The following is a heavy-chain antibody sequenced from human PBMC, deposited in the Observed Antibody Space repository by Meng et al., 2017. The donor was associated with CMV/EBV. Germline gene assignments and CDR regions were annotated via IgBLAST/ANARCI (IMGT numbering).Heavy chain of an antibody. D-gene: IGHD2-2*01. Sequence: GESLKISCAASGFTFSSYAMHWVRQAPGKGLEWVAVISYAGSNKYYADSVKGRFTISRDNSKNTLYLQMNSLRAEDTAVYYCAREGYCSSTSCYKIYYYYGMDVWGQGTTVTVSS. V-gene: IGHV3-30*04. CDR3: AREGYCSSTSCYKIYYYYGMDV. J-gene: IGHJ6*02. CDR1: GFTFSSYA. CDR2: ISYAGSNK.